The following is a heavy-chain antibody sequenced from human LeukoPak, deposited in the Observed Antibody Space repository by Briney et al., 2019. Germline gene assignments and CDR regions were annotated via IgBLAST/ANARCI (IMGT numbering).Heavy chain of an antibody. CDR2: INHNGKT. V-gene: IGHV4-34*01. D-gene: IGHD1-26*01. J-gene: IGHJ4*02. Sequence: SETLSLTCAVYGGSFSDYYWSWIRQPPGKGLEWIGEINHNGKTNYNPPLKSRVTISVDTSKNQFSLKLSSVTAADTAVYYCARDRASGSYWDYWGQGTLVTVSS. CDR1: GGSFSDYY. CDR3: ARDRASGSYWDY.